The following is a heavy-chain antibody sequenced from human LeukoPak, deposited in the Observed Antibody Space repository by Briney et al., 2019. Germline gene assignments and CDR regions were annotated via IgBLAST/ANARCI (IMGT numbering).Heavy chain of an antibody. D-gene: IGHD6-13*01. CDR2: ISGSGGTT. CDR3: AKDGQKAAWDY. Sequence: PGGSLRLSCAASEFTFSNYAMSWVRQAPGKGLEWVSVISGSGGTTYYADSVKGRFTISRDNSKNTLYLQMNSLRADDTAVYYCAKDGQKAAWDYWGQGTLVTVSS. CDR1: EFTFSNYA. V-gene: IGHV3-23*01. J-gene: IGHJ4*02.